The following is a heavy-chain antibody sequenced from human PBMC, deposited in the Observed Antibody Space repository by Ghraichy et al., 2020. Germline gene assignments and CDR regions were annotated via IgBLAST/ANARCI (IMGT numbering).Heavy chain of an antibody. CDR3: TRYYDYWNGMSD. Sequence: GESLNISCAVSGITISYIHMSWVRQAPGKGLEWVSVFYKEGDTKYADSVKGRFTISTDNSKNTLFLQMNNLRAEDTAVYYCTRYYDYWNGMSDWGQGTLVTVSS. D-gene: IGHD3-3*01. J-gene: IGHJ4*02. CDR2: FYKEGDT. CDR1: GITISYIH. V-gene: IGHV3-53*01.